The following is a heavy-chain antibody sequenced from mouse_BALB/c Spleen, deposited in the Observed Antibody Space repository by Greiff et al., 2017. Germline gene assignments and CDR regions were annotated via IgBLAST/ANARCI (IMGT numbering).Heavy chain of an antibody. J-gene: IGHJ4*01. CDR1: GFSLTGYG. D-gene: IGHD1-1*01. V-gene: IGHV2-6-7*01. Sequence: VQLQQSGPGLVAPSQSLSITCTVSGFSLTGYGVNWVRQPPGTGLEWLGMIWGDGSTDYNSALKSRLSISKDNSKSQVFLKMNSLQTDDTARYYCAREELRDAMDYWGQGTSVSVSS. CDR3: AREELRDAMDY. CDR2: IWGDGST.